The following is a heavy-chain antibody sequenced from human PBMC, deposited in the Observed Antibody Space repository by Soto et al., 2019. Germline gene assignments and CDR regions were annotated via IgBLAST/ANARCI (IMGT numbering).Heavy chain of an antibody. CDR3: ARGVSIFGVVPKFYQNGMDV. CDR1: GYTFTSYG. CDR2: ISAYNGNT. V-gene: IGHV1-18*01. J-gene: IGHJ6*02. D-gene: IGHD3-3*01. Sequence: ASVKVSCKASGYTFTSYGISWVRQAPGQGLEWMGRISAYNGNTNYAQKLQGRVTITADESTRTAYMELSSLRAEDTAVYYCARGVSIFGVVPKFYQNGMDVWGQGTTVTVSS.